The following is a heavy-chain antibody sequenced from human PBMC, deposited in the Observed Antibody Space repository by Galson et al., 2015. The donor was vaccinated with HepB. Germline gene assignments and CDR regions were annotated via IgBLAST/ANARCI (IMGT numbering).Heavy chain of an antibody. V-gene: IGHV3-23*01. Sequence: SLRLSCAASGFTFSSYAMSWVRQAPGKGLEWASAISGSGGSTYYADSVKGRFTISRDNSKNTLYLQMNSLRAEDTAVYYCAKGRLRSSYDFWSGYQNWGQGTLVTVSS. CDR2: ISGSGGST. D-gene: IGHD3-3*01. CDR3: AKGRLRSSYDFWSGYQN. J-gene: IGHJ4*02. CDR1: GFTFSSYA.